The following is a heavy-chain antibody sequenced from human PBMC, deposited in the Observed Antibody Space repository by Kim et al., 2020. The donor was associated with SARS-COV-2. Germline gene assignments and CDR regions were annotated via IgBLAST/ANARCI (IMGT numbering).Heavy chain of an antibody. Sequence: GGSLRLSCAASGFTFSSYGMHWVRQAPGKGLEWVAVIWYDGSNKYYADSVKGRFTISRDNSKNTLYLQMNSLRAEDTAVYYCAKARILSSSWTDAFDIWGQGTMVTVSS. J-gene: IGHJ3*02. CDR2: IWYDGSNK. V-gene: IGHV3-33*06. D-gene: IGHD6-13*01. CDR3: AKARILSSSWTDAFDI. CDR1: GFTFSSYG.